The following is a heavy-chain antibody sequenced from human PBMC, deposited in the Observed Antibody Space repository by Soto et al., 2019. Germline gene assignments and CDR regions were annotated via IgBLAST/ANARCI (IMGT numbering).Heavy chain of an antibody. CDR3: ARLNIVATTIDY. D-gene: IGHD5-12*01. V-gene: IGHV4-59*08. J-gene: IGHJ4*02. Sequence: PSETLSLTCTVSGGSISSYYWSWIRQPPGKGLEWIGYIYYSGSTNYNPSLKSRVTISVDTSKNQFSLKLSSVTAADTAVYYCARLNIVATTIDYWGQGTLVTVSS. CDR2: IYYSGST. CDR1: GGSISSYY.